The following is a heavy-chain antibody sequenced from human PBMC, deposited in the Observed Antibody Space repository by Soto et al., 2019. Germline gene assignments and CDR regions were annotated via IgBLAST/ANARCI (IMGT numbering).Heavy chain of an antibody. V-gene: IGHV3-23*01. CDR2: ISGNGVSI. Sequence: EVQLLESGGGWVQPGGSLRLSCAASGFSFSSYAMGWVRQAPGKGLEWVSGISGNGVSIYYVDSVKGRFTISRDNSKNTLFLQMNSLRAEDTAVYYCAKSVSPSGGARDYWGQGTLVTVSS. CDR1: GFSFSSYA. J-gene: IGHJ4*02. D-gene: IGHD2-15*01. CDR3: AKSVSPSGGARDY.